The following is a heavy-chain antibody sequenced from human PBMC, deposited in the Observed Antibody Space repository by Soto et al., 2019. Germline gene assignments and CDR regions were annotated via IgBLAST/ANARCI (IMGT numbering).Heavy chain of an antibody. Sequence: PGGSLRLSCAASGFTFSSYAMSWVRQAPGKGLEWVSAISGSGGSTYYADSVKGRFTISRDNSKNTLYLQMNSLRAEDTAVYYCAKDLGLNYDFWSGSTFDPWGQGTLVTVSS. CDR1: GFTFSSYA. CDR3: AKDLGLNYDFWSGSTFDP. D-gene: IGHD3-3*01. V-gene: IGHV3-23*01. J-gene: IGHJ5*02. CDR2: ISGSGGST.